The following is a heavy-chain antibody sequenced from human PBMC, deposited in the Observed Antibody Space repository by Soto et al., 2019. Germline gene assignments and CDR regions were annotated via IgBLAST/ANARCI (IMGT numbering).Heavy chain of an antibody. CDR1: GFTFSSYS. CDR3: ARGLVHYSGSYEPDY. V-gene: IGHV3-21*01. J-gene: IGHJ4*02. D-gene: IGHD1-26*01. CDR2: ISSSSSYI. Sequence: EVQLVESGGGLVKPGGSLRLSCAASGFTFSSYSMNWVRQAPGKGLEWVSSISSSSSYIYYADSVKGRFTISRDNAKNSRYLQMNSLRAEDTAVYYCARGLVHYSGSYEPDYWGQGTLVTVSS.